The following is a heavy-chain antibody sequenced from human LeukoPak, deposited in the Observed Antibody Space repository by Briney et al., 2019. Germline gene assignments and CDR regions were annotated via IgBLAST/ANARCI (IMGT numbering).Heavy chain of an antibody. CDR2: INSDGTNT. CDR1: GFTSSTYW. D-gene: IGHD2-2*01. J-gene: IGHJ4*02. Sequence: GGSLRLSCAASGFTSSTYWMHWVRQAPGKGLVWVSRINSDGTNTNYADSVKGRFTVSRDNAKNTLYLQMNSLRPEDTAVYYCARASSTSCYFWGQGTLVTVSS. CDR3: ARASSTSCYF. V-gene: IGHV3-74*01.